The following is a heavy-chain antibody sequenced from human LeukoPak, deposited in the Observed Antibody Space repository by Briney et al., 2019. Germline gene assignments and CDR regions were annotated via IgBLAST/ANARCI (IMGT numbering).Heavy chain of an antibody. Sequence: SETLSLTCAVYGGSFSGYYWSWIRQPPGKGLEWIGEINHSGSTNYNPSLKSRVTISVDTSKNQFSLKLSSVTAADTAVYYCARGDFGMATIDYGGQETLVPVSS. D-gene: IGHD3-3*01. J-gene: IGHJ4*02. CDR3: ARGDFGMATIDY. V-gene: IGHV4-34*01. CDR2: INHSGST. CDR1: GGSFSGYY.